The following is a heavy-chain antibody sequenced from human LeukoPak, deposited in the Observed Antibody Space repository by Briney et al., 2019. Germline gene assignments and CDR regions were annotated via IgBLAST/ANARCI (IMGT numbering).Heavy chain of an antibody. J-gene: IGHJ4*02. Sequence: GGSLRLSCAASGFTFSSYSMNWVRQAPGKGLEWVSSISSSSSYIYYADSVKGRFTISRDDSKDTLYLQMNSLTSDDTAVYYCAKDVPVCDYWGQGTLVTVSS. V-gene: IGHV3-21*01. CDR3: AKDVPVCDY. D-gene: IGHD3-10*02. CDR1: GFTFSSYS. CDR2: ISSSSSYI.